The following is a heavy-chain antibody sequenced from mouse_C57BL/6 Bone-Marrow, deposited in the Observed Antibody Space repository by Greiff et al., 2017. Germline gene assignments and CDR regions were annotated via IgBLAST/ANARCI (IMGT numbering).Heavy chain of an antibody. D-gene: IGHD2-4*01. CDR2: INPNNGTT. J-gene: IGHJ4*01. V-gene: IGHV1-39*01. CDR1: GYSFTDYN. CDR3: ARGYDYDYSMDY. Sequence: VQLQQPGAELVKPGASVKISCKASGYSFTDYNINWVKQSNGKSLEWIGVINPNNGTTSYNQKFKGKATLTVAQSSSTAYMQLNSLTSEDAAVYYCARGYDYDYSMDYWGQGTSVTVSS.